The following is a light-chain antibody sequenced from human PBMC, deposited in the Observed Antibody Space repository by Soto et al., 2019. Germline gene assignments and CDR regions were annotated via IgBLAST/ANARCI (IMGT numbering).Light chain of an antibody. CDR2: AAS. J-gene: IGKJ4*01. V-gene: IGKV1-39*01. CDR1: QSISSY. Sequence: DIQMTQSPSSLSASVGDRVTITCRASQSISSYLNWYQQKPGKAPKLLIYAASSLQSGVPSRFSCSGSGTDFTLTISSLQPADFATYDCQQSYSTPLTFGGGTKVEIK. CDR3: QQSYSTPLT.